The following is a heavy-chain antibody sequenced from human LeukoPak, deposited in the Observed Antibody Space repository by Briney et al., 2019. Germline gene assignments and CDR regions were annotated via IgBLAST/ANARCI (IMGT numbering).Heavy chain of an antibody. Sequence: GASVKVSCKASGYTFTSYGISWVRQAPGQGLEWMGWISAYNGNTNYAQKLQGRVTMTTDTSTSTAYMELRSLRSDDTAVYYCARESYYYDSSTWFDPWGQGTLVTVSS. J-gene: IGHJ5*02. V-gene: IGHV1-18*01. CDR1: GYTFTSYG. D-gene: IGHD3-22*01. CDR2: ISAYNGNT. CDR3: ARESYYYDSSTWFDP.